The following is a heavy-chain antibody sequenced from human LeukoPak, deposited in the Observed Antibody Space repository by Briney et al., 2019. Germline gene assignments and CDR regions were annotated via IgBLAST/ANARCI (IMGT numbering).Heavy chain of an antibody. CDR1: GFTFSSYA. CDR2: IKQDGSAK. V-gene: IGHV3-7*01. J-gene: IGHJ4*02. D-gene: IGHD2-21*01. CDR3: ARDSTSDSLGY. Sequence: PGGSLRLSCAASGFTFSSYAMSWVRQAPGKGLEWVANIKQDGSAKYYVDSVKGRFTTSRDNAKNSLYLQMNSLRVEDTAVYYCARDSTSDSLGYWGQGTLVIVSS.